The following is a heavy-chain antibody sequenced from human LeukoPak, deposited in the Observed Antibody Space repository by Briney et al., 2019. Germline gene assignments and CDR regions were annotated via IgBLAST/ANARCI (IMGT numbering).Heavy chain of an antibody. CDR1: GGSFSGYY. Sequence: SETLSLTCAVYGGSFSGYYWSWIRQPPGKGLEWIGEINHSGSTNYNPSLKSRVTISVDTSKNQFSLKLSSVTAADTALYYCARQSSSGYLYYFDYWGQGALVTVSS. D-gene: IGHD3-22*01. V-gene: IGHV4-34*01. J-gene: IGHJ4*02. CDR3: ARQSSSGYLYYFDY. CDR2: INHSGST.